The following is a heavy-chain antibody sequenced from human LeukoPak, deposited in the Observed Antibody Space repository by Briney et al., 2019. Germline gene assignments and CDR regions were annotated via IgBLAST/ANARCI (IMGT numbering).Heavy chain of an antibody. CDR3: AKAVTTSWGDYYSGMDV. CDR2: ISGSGGRT. V-gene: IGHV3-23*01. CDR1: GFTFSNHA. Sequence: PGGSLRLSCAASGFTFSNHAMSWVRQAPGKGLEWVSGISGSGGRTYYADLVRGRFTISRDTSKNTLYLQMNSLRAEDTAIYYCAKAVTTSWGDYYSGMDVWGRGTTVTVSS. D-gene: IGHD4-17*01. J-gene: IGHJ6*02.